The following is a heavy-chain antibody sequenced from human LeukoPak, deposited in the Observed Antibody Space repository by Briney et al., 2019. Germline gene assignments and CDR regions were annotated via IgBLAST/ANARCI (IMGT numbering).Heavy chain of an antibody. V-gene: IGHV3-21*01. CDR2: ISSSSSYI. Sequence: GGSLRLSCAASGFTFSSYSMNWVRQPPGKGLEWVSSISSSSSYIYYADSVKGRFNISTDNAKNSLYLQMNSLRAQDTAVYYCARLGQKGGNWFDPWGEGTLVTVSS. CDR1: GFTFSSYS. CDR3: ARLGQKGGNWFDP. J-gene: IGHJ5*02. D-gene: IGHD1-26*01.